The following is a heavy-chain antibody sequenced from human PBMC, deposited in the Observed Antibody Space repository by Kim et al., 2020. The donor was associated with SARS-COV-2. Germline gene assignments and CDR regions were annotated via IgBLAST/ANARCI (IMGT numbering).Heavy chain of an antibody. V-gene: IGHV3-21*01. CDR3: ARFDGNGLDV. J-gene: IGHJ6*02. CDR2: ISFSGSNK. Sequence: GGSLRLSCAASRFTFPTYHMNWVRQAPGKGLEWVSSISFSGSNKYYADSVRGRFTISRDNAKHTLSLQMNSLRAEDTGVYYCARFDGNGLDVWGQGTTV. D-gene: IGHD3-9*01. CDR1: RFTFPTYH.